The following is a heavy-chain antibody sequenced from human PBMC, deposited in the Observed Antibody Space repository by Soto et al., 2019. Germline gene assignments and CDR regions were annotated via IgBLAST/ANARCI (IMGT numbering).Heavy chain of an antibody. Sequence: GGSLRLSCVASGFTSSSYALSWFRQAPGTGLEWVSAISGSGGSTYYADSVKGRFTISRDNSKNTLYLQMNSLRAEDTAVYYCAKAEGYSTNGICYTRSFFWDYWGQGT. CDR1: GFTSSSYA. CDR2: ISGSGGST. J-gene: IGHJ4*02. D-gene: IGHD2-8*01. V-gene: IGHV3-23*01. CDR3: AKAEGYSTNGICYTRSFFWDY.